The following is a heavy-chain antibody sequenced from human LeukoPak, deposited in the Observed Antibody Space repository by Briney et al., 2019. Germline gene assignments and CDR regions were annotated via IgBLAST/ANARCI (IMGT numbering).Heavy chain of an antibody. CDR3: ARDRDSSGWSNYYYYMDV. Sequence: KAGGSLRLSCAASGFTFSSYSMNWVRQAPGKGLEWVSSISSSSSYIYYADSVKGRFTISRDNAKNSLYLQMNSLRAEDTAVYYCARDRDSSGWSNYYYYMDVWGKGTTVTVSS. CDR2: ISSSSSYI. V-gene: IGHV3-21*01. D-gene: IGHD6-19*01. J-gene: IGHJ6*03. CDR1: GFTFSSYS.